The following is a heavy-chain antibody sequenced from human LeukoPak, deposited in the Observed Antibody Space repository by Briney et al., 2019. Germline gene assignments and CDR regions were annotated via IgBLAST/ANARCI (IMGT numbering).Heavy chain of an antibody. CDR3: ARQAAGGAPDFDY. CDR1: GGTFISYA. J-gene: IGHJ4*02. Sequence: ASVKVSCKASGGTFISYAISWVRQAPGQGLEWMGGIIPIFGTANYAQKFQGRVTITADESTSTAYMELSSLRSEDTAVYYCARQAAGGAPDFDYWGQGTLVTVSS. CDR2: IIPIFGTA. V-gene: IGHV1-69*13. D-gene: IGHD6-25*01.